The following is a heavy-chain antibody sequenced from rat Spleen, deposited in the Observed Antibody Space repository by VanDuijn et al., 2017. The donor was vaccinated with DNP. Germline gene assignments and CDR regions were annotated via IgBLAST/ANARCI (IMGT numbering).Heavy chain of an antibody. J-gene: IGHJ4*01. CDR3: ARVGDYHDGGDGDVLDV. CDR1: GFTFSDYY. CDR2: ISYDGRNT. V-gene: IGHV5-22*01. Sequence: EVQLVESGGGLVQPGRSLKLSCAASGFTFSDYYMAWVRQAPTKGLEWVAYISYDGRNTYYGDSVKGRFTISRDDAKNTLSLQMNSLRSEDTATYYCARVGDYHDGGDGDVLDVWGQGTSVTVSS. D-gene: IGHD1-12*02.